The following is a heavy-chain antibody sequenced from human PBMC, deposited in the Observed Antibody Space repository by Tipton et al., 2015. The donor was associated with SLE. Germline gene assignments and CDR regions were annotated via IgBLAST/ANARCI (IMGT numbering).Heavy chain of an antibody. CDR1: GYSFTDYW. V-gene: IGHV5-51*03. J-gene: IGHJ4*02. D-gene: IGHD3/OR15-3a*01. CDR2: IWPGDSDT. CDR3: ARLRDWTDYFDY. Sequence: QLVQSGPEVKEPGESLKISCKGSGYSFTDYWIGWVRQMPGKGLEWMGIIWPGDSDTRYSPAFQGQVTISADKSISTAYLQWSSLKASDTAMYYCARLRDWTDYFDYWGQGTLVTVSS.